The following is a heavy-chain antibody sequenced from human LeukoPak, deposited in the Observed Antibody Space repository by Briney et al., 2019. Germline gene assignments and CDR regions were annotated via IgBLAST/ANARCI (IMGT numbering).Heavy chain of an antibody. Sequence: GGSLRLSCAASGFTFSSYAMSWVRQAPGKGLEWVSGISGSGGSTYYADSVKGRFTISRDNSKNTLYLQMNSLRAEDTAVYYCAKEYRIITVLRGVKGYWGQGTLVTISS. CDR1: GFTFSSYA. CDR2: ISGSGGST. J-gene: IGHJ4*02. D-gene: IGHD3-10*01. CDR3: AKEYRIITVLRGVKGY. V-gene: IGHV3-23*01.